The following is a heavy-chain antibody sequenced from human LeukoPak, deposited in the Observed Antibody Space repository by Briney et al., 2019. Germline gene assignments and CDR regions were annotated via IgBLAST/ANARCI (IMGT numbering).Heavy chain of an antibody. V-gene: IGHV4-59*08. CDR3: ARRAYYSGSGSYYNWFDP. J-gene: IGHJ5*02. CDR1: GGSISSYY. CDR2: IYYSGST. Sequence: SETLSLTCTVSGGSISSYYWSWIRQPPGKGLEWIGYIYYSGSTNYNPSLKSRVTISVDTSKNQFSLKLSSVTAADTAVYYCARRAYYSGSGSYYNWFDPWGQGTLVTVSS. D-gene: IGHD3-10*01.